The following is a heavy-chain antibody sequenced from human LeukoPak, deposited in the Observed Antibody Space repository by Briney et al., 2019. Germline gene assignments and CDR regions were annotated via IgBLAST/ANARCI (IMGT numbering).Heavy chain of an antibody. D-gene: IGHD5-18*01. CDR1: GGSFSAYY. J-gene: IGHJ6*02. V-gene: IGHV4-34*01. Sequence: SETLSLTCVVYGGSFSAYYWRWIRQPPGKGLEWIGEVNHSGSTNYNPSLKSRVTVSVDTSKNQFFLNLSSVTAADTAVYYCARGFSYGSYFYYGMDVWGPGNTVTVSS. CDR2: VNHSGST. CDR3: ARGFSYGSYFYYGMDV.